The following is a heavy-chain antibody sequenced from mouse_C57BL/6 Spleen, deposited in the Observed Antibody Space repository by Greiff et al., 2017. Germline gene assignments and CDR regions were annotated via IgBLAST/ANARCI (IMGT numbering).Heavy chain of an antibody. D-gene: IGHD1-1*01. V-gene: IGHV1-15*01. Sequence: VKLQQSGAELVRPGASVTLSCKASGYTFTDYEMHWVKRTPVHGLEWIGAIDPETGGTAYNQKFKGKAILTADKSSSTAYMELRSLTSEDSAVYYCTRGGYGSSYDYAMDYWGQGTSVTVSS. CDR3: TRGGYGSSYDYAMDY. J-gene: IGHJ4*01. CDR1: GYTFTDYE. CDR2: IDPETGGT.